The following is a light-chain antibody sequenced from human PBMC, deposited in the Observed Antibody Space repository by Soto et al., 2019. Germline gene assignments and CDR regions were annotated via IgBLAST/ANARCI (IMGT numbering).Light chain of an antibody. J-gene: IGLJ1*01. CDR2: EVD. CDR3: SSYSSSSTLYV. V-gene: IGLV2-14*01. CDR1: SSDIGGYDH. Sequence: QSVLTQPASLSGSPGQSITISCTGTSSDIGGYDHVSWYQQHPGKGPKLIIHEVDNRPSGVSLRFSGSKSGDTASLTISGLHPEDEADYYCSSYSSSSTLYVFGTGTKVTV.